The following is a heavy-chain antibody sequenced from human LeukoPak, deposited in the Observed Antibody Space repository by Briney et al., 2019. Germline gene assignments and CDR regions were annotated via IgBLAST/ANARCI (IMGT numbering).Heavy chain of an antibody. V-gene: IGHV1-8*01. J-gene: IGHJ4*02. CDR1: GYTFTSYD. D-gene: IGHD3-22*01. CDR3: ARMAYYYDSSGYHTTYYFDY. Sequence: ASVKVSCKASGYTFTSYDINWVRQATGQGLEWMGWMNPNSGNTVYAQKFQGRVTMTRNTSISTAYMELSSLRSEDTAVYYCARMAYYYDSSGYHTTYYFDYWGQGTLVTVSS. CDR2: MNPNSGNT.